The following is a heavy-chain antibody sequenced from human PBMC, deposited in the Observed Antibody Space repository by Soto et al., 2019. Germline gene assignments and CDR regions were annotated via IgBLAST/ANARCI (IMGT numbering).Heavy chain of an antibody. Sequence: PGGSLRLTCAASGFTFSSYSMNWVRQAPGKGLEWVSSISSSSSYIYYADSVKGRFTISRDNAKNSLYLQMNSLRAEDTAVYYCARVRAVAGTLFDYWGQGTLVTVSS. J-gene: IGHJ4*02. CDR1: GFTFSSYS. V-gene: IGHV3-21*01. CDR2: ISSSSSYI. CDR3: ARVRAVAGTLFDY. D-gene: IGHD6-19*01.